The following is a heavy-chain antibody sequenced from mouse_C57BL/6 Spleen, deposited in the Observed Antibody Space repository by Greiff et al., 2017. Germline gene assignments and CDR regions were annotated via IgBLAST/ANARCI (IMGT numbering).Heavy chain of an antibody. D-gene: IGHD2-3*01. J-gene: IGHJ3*01. V-gene: IGHV14-1*01. Sequence: VQLQQSGAELVRPGASVKLSCTASGFNIKDYYMHWVKQRPEQGLEWIGRIEPEDGDTEYAPKFQGKATMTADTSANTAYLQLSSLTSEDTAVYYCTKGDGYYTAYWGQGSLVTVSA. CDR3: TKGDGYYTAY. CDR2: IEPEDGDT. CDR1: GFNIKDYY.